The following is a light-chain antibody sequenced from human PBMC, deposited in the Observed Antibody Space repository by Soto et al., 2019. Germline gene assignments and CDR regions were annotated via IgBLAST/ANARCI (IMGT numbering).Light chain of an antibody. CDR2: AAS. CDR1: QSISTN. CDR3: QQYNNWLYT. J-gene: IGKJ2*01. Sequence: EIVMTQSPVTLSVSPGERATLSCRASQSISTNLAWYQQKAGQAPRLLIYAASTRANGIPARFSGSGSGTDFTLTINSLQSEDFAVYHCQQYNNWLYTFGQGTKVDIK. V-gene: IGKV3-15*01.